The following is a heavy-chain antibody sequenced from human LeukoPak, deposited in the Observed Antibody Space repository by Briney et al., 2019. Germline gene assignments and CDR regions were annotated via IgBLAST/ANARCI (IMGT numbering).Heavy chain of an antibody. Sequence: GGSLRLSCAASGFTFSNNAMSWVRQAPEKGLEWVSAISGSGAGTYYAVSVEGRFTISRDSSKNTVYLHMNSLRAEDTAVYYCAKCPVEGFYYGSATYAYYFDYWGRGTLVTVSS. D-gene: IGHD3-10*01. CDR2: ISGSGAGT. J-gene: IGHJ4*02. CDR1: GFTFSNNA. CDR3: AKCPVEGFYYGSATYAYYFDY. V-gene: IGHV3-23*01.